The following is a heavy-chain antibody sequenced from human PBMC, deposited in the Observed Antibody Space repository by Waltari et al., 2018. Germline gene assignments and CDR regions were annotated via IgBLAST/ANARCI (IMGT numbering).Heavy chain of an antibody. D-gene: IGHD2-15*01. Sequence: QLQLQESGPGLVKPSETLSLTCTVSGGSISSSRYYWGWIRQPPGKGLEWIGSIYSSGSTYDNPSLKSRVTISEDTSNNQLSLNLISVTAADTAVQFCAHCSGGSCPSTSRDWGQGTLVTVSS. J-gene: IGHJ4*02. V-gene: IGHV4-39*01. CDR1: GGSISSSRYY. CDR2: IYSSGST. CDR3: AHCSGGSCPSTSRD.